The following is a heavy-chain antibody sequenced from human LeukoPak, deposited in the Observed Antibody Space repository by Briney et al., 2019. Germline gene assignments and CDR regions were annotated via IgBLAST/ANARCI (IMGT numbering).Heavy chain of an antibody. J-gene: IGHJ1*01. CDR3: ATDLRYFDWLSSRIEYFQH. V-gene: IGHV4-34*01. D-gene: IGHD3-9*01. CDR2: INHSGST. CDR1: GGSFSGYY. Sequence: SETLSLTCAVYGGSFSGYYWSWIRQPPGKGPEWIGEINHSGSTNYNPSLKSRVTISVDTSKNQFSLKLSSVTAADTAVYYCATDLRYFDWLSSRIEYFQHWGQGTLVTVSS.